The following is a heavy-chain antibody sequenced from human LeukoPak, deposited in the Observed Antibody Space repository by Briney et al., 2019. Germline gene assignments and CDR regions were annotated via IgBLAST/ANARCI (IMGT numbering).Heavy chain of an antibody. Sequence: PSETLSLTCAVYGGSFSAYNWTWIRQPPGKGLEWIGQINHRGSASYNPSLRSRVTISVDTSKSQFSLKLTSVTAADTAVYYCARDHGWYGYWGQETPVTVSS. D-gene: IGHD6-19*01. CDR2: INHRGSA. CDR1: GGSFSAYN. J-gene: IGHJ4*02. V-gene: IGHV4-34*01. CDR3: ARDHGWYGY.